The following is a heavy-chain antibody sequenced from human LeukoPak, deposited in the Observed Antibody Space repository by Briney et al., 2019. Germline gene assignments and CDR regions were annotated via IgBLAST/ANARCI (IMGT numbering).Heavy chain of an antibody. CDR3: VLAGSGSYYFDY. D-gene: IGHD3-10*01. J-gene: IGHJ4*02. CDR1: GYRFTNYW. CDR2: IYPGDSDT. V-gene: IGHV5-51*01. Sequence: RGESLKISCKGFGYRFTNYWIGWARQMPGKGLEWMGIIYPGDSDTRYSPSFQGQVTISADKSINTAYLQWSSLKASDTAMYYCVLAGSGSYYFDYWGQGILVTVSS.